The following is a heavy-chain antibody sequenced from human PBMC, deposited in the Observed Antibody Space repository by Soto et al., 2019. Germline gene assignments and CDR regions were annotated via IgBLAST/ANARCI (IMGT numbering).Heavy chain of an antibody. V-gene: IGHV4-59*01. CDR2: IYYSGGT. CDR3: TYSSSWYYFDY. J-gene: IGHJ4*02. D-gene: IGHD6-13*01. Sequence: TSETLSLTCTVSGGSISNYYWTWIRQPPGKGLELIGYIYYSGGTNYNPSLKSRVTISGDTSKNQFSLKLSSVTAADTAVYYCTYSSSWYYFDYWGQTTLVTVSS. CDR1: GGSISNYY.